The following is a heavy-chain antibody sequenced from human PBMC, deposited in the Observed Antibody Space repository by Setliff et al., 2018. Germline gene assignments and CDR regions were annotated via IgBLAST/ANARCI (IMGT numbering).Heavy chain of an antibody. Sequence: TLSLTCTVSGGSLSSGGYYWSWIRQHPGKGLEWIGYIYYSGSTYYNPSLKSRVTISVDTSKNQFSLKLSSVTAADTAVYYCARVPRFTDMRNAFDIWGQGTMVTVSS. D-gene: IGHD2-15*01. CDR2: IYYSGST. V-gene: IGHV4-31*03. CDR1: GGSLSSGGYY. CDR3: ARVPRFTDMRNAFDI. J-gene: IGHJ3*02.